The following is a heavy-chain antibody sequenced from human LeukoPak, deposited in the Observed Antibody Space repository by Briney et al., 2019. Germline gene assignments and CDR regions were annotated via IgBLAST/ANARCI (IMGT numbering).Heavy chain of an antibody. V-gene: IGHV3-21*01. CDR2: INSDSSYI. Sequence: KPGGSLRLSCAASGFPFSIYSMNWVRPAPGKGLEWVSSINSDSSYISYADSVKGRFTISRDNAKNSLFLQMNSLRAEDTAVYYCAREIVVVAVWGQGTLVTVSS. CDR3: AREIVVVAV. CDR1: GFPFSIYS. J-gene: IGHJ4*02. D-gene: IGHD2-2*01.